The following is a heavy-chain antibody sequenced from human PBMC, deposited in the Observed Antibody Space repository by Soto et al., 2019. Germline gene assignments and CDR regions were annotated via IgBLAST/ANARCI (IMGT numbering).Heavy chain of an antibody. CDR2: TYYRSQWYN. J-gene: IGHJ5*02. V-gene: IGHV6-1*01. Sequence: VQLQQSGPGLVKPSQTLSLTCAISGDSVSSDRAVWNWFRQPPARGLEWLGRTYYRSQWYNDYAVAVLSRITINPDTYKNQFSLQLNSVTPEDTAVYYCAGVGDHNFFDPWCQGTRVNVSS. CDR1: GDSVSSDRAV. D-gene: IGHD4-17*01. CDR3: AGVGDHNFFDP.